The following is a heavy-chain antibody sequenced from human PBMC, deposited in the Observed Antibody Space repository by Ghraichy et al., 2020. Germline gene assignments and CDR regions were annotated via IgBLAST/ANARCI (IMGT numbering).Heavy chain of an antibody. D-gene: IGHD5-24*01. CDR3: ARRDGYFDY. V-gene: IGHV4-34*01. CDR2: INHSGST. J-gene: IGHJ4*02. Sequence: SQTLSLTCAVYGGSFSGYYWSWIRQPPGKGLEWIGEINHSGSTNYNPSLKSRVTISVDTSKNQFSLKLSSVTAADTAVYYCARRDGYFDYWGQGTLVTVSS. CDR1: GGSFSGYY.